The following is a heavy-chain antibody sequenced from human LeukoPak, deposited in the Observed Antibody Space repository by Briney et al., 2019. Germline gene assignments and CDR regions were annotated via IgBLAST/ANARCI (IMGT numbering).Heavy chain of an antibody. CDR1: GYSFTSYW. CDR2: IYPGDSDT. J-gene: IGHJ4*02. D-gene: IGHD2-2*01. CDR3: ARYYCSSTSCYGFDY. Sequence: GGSLRLSCKGSGYSFTSYWIGWVRQMPGKGLEWMGIIYPGDSDTRYSPSFQGQVTISADKSISTAYLQWSSPKASDTAMYYCARYYCSSTSCYGFDYWGQGTLVTVSP. V-gene: IGHV5-51*01.